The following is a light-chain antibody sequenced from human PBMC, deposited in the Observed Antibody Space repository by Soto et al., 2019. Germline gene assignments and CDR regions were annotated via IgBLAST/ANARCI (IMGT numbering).Light chain of an antibody. Sequence: IVRTQSQVTLSVSPGERVTLSCRASETVRTNLAWFQQKPGQTPRLLIFGASTRATGIPTRFTGSGSETELTLTIDSMQSEDIAVYYCQQYYNWPSYTFGQGTKLEI. J-gene: IGKJ2*01. CDR3: QQYYNWPSYT. V-gene: IGKV3-15*01. CDR1: ETVRTN. CDR2: GAS.